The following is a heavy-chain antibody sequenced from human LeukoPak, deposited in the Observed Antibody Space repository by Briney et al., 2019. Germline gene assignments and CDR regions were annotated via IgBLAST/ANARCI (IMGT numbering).Heavy chain of an antibody. V-gene: IGHV4-39*07. CDR2: IYYSGST. Sequence: SETLSLTCAVSGGSISSSSYYWGWIRQPPGKGLEWIGSIYYSGSTYYNPSLKGRVTISVDTSKNQFSLKLSSVTAADTAVYYCARLGYNHYFDYWGQGTLVTVSS. J-gene: IGHJ4*02. CDR1: GGSISSSSYY. D-gene: IGHD5-24*01. CDR3: ARLGYNHYFDY.